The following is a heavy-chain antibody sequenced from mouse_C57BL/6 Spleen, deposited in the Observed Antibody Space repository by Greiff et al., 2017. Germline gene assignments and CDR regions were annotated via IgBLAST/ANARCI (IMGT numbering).Heavy chain of an antibody. D-gene: IGHD3-2*02. CDR3: ERRGSGPSMDY. CDR2: IHPNSGST. V-gene: IGHV1-64*01. CDR1: GYTFTSYW. J-gene: IGHJ4*01. Sequence: QVQLQQPGAELVKPGASVKLSCKASGYTFTSYWMHWVKQRPGQGLEWIGMIHPNSGSTNYNEKFKSKATLTVDKSSSTAYMQRSSLTAEDSAVFYGERRGSGPSMDYRGQGTSVTGSS.